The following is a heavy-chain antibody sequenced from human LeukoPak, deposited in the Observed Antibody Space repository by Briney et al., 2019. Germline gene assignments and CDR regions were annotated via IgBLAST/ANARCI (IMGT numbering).Heavy chain of an antibody. D-gene: IGHD1-1*01. CDR2: IWYDGSNK. Sequence: GGSLRLSCAASVFTFSSYGMHWVRQAPGKGLEWVAVIWYDGSNKYYADSVKGRFTISRDNSKNTLYLQMNSLRAEDTAVYYCAKSTTGTGAGVGYFDYWGQGTLVTVSS. CDR1: VFTFSSYG. J-gene: IGHJ4*02. CDR3: AKSTTGTGAGVGYFDY. V-gene: IGHV3-33*06.